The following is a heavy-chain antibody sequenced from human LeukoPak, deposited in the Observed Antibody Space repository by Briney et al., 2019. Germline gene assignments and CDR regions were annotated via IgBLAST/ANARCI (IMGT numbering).Heavy chain of an antibody. CDR2: ISWNSGSI. V-gene: IGHV3-9*01. CDR3: ARTWGQLAHY. D-gene: IGHD6-6*01. CDR1: GFTFDDYA. Sequence: GRSLRLPCAASGFTFDDYAMHWVRQAPGKGLEWVSGISWNSGSIGYADSVKGRFTISRDNAKNSLYLQMNSLRAEDTALYYCARTWGQLAHYWGQGTLVTVSS. J-gene: IGHJ4*02.